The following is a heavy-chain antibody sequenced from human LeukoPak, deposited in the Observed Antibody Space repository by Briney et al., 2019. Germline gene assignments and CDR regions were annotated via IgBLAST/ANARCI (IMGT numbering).Heavy chain of an antibody. Sequence: GGSLRLSCAASGFPLSSYSINWVRQAPGKGLEWVSYISSSGSAIYYVNSVKGRFTVSRDNAKNSLFLQMNSPRAEDTAVYYCVRVKGSYFDYWGQGALVTVSS. V-gene: IGHV3-48*01. CDR2: ISSSGSAI. CDR1: GFPLSSYS. D-gene: IGHD2-15*01. CDR3: VRVKGSYFDY. J-gene: IGHJ4*02.